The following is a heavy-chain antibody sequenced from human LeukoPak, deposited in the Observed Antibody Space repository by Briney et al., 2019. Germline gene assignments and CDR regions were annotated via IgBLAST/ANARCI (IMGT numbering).Heavy chain of an antibody. CDR1: GYTFTSYG. J-gene: IGHJ4*02. Sequence: ASVKVSCKASGYTFTSYGISWVRQAPGQGLEWMGWISAYNGNTNYAQKLRGRVTMTTDTSTSTAYMELRSLRSDDTAVYYCARSSSGWLYFDYWGQGTLVTVSS. CDR3: ARSSSGWLYFDY. D-gene: IGHD6-19*01. V-gene: IGHV1-18*01. CDR2: ISAYNGNT.